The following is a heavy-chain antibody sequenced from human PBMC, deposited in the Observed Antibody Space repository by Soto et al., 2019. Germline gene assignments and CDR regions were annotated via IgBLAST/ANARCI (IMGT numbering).Heavy chain of an antibody. V-gene: IGHV3-23*01. CDR2: ISVSDDST. D-gene: IGHD1-26*01. J-gene: IGHJ6*02. CDR1: GFTFSNYA. CDR3: AKDKAGATGRYYYGMDF. Sequence: GGSLRLSCAASGFTFSNYAMSWVRQAPGKGLEWVSAISVSDDSTYYADSVKGRFTISRDNSKNTLYLQMNSLGAEDTAVYYCAKDKAGATGRYYYGMDFWGQGTTVTVSS.